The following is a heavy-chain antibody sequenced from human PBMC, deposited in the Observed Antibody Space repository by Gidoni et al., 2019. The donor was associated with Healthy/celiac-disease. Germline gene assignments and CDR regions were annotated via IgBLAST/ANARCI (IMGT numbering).Heavy chain of an antibody. V-gene: IGHV4-34*01. CDR2: INHSGST. CDR3: ARGGRTGTTARFDY. Sequence: QVQLQQWGAGLLKPSETLSLTCAVYGGSFSGYYWSWIRQPPGKGLEWIGEINHSGSTNYNPSLKSRVTISVDTSKNQFSLKLSSVTAADTAVYYCARGGRTGTTARFDYWGQGTLVTVSS. J-gene: IGHJ4*02. D-gene: IGHD1-7*01. CDR1: GGSFSGYY.